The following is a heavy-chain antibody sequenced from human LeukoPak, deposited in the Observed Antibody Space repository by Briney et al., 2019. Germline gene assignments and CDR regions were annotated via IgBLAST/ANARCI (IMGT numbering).Heavy chain of an antibody. J-gene: IGHJ4*02. CDR1: GVSISRFY. Sequence: SETLSLTCTTSGVSISRFYWSWVRQPPGKGLEWIGNIYNGVPNFFNPSLKSRVTISVDTSKRQFSLQLASVTAADTAVYYCVQTTGWPGFDYWGQGILVTVSS. D-gene: IGHD6-19*01. V-gene: IGHV4-4*09. CDR3: VQTTGWPGFDY. CDR2: IYNGVPN.